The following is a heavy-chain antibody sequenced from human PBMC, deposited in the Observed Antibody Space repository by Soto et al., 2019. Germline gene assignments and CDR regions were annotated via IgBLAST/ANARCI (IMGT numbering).Heavy chain of an antibody. V-gene: IGHV1-2*04. CDR2: INPNSGGT. CDR3: ARGFAQWLVSDAFDI. CDR1: GYTFTGYY. D-gene: IGHD6-19*01. Sequence: QVQLVQSGAEVKEPGASVKVSCKASGYTFTGYYMHWVRQAPGQGLEWMGWINPNSGGTNYAQKFQGWVTMTRDTSISTAYMELSRLRSDDTAVYYCARGFAQWLVSDAFDIWGQGTMVTVSS. J-gene: IGHJ3*02.